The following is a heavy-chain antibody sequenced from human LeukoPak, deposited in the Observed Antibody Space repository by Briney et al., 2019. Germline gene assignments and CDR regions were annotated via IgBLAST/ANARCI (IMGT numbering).Heavy chain of an antibody. J-gene: IGHJ4*02. CDR3: ARAPYGNYGTLDY. V-gene: IGHV3-43*01. CDR1: GFTFEDYT. D-gene: IGHD4-11*01. CDR2: ISWDGTRI. Sequence: GGSLRLSCAASGFTFEDYTMHWVRQAPGKGLDWVSLISWDGTRIYYADSVKGRFTISRDNSKNSLYLQMNSLRTEDTALYYCARAPYGNYGTLDYWGQGTLVTVSS.